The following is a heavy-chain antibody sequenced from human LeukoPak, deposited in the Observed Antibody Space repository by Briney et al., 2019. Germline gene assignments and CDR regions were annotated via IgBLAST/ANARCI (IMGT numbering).Heavy chain of an antibody. D-gene: IGHD6-19*01. V-gene: IGHV3-23*01. CDR1: GVTLSNYA. CDR2: ISSSGSGGNT. J-gene: IGHJ4*02. Sequence: GGSLRLSCVASGVTLSNYAMSWARQAPGKGLEWVSGISSSGSGGNTYYADSVKGRFTISRDSSRNTLFLHMNTLRAEDTAVYYCARRDKNGWYAIDCWGQGTLVTVSS. CDR3: ARRDKNGWYAIDC.